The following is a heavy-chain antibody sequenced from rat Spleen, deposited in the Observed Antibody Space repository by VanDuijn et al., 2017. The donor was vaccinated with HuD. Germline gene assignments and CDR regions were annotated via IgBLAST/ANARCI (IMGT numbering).Heavy chain of an antibody. Sequence: EVQLKESGPGLVQPSQTLSLTCTVSGFSLTDYSVHWVRQPPGKGLEWMGVMWRGGSTAYNSALKSRLSISRDTSKSHIFLKMNSLQSEDTATYHCARAPGNGYVMDAWGQGASVTVSS. CDR3: ARAPGNGYVMDA. J-gene: IGHJ4*01. CDR1: GFSLTDYS. CDR2: MWRGGST. V-gene: IGHV2S63*01. D-gene: IGHD5-1*01.